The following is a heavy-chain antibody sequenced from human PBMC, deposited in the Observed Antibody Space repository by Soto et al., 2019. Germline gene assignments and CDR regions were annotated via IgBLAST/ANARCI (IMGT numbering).Heavy chain of an antibody. Sequence: SETLSLTCTVSGGSISSGDYYWSWIRQPPGKGLEWIGYIYYSGSTYYNPSLKSRVTISVDTSKNQFSLKLSSVTAADTAVYYCARDQGDSRGWTFDYWGQGTLVTVSS. CDR3: ARDQGDSRGWTFDY. CDR1: GGSISSGDYY. J-gene: IGHJ4*02. D-gene: IGHD6-19*01. V-gene: IGHV4-30-4*01. CDR2: IYYSGST.